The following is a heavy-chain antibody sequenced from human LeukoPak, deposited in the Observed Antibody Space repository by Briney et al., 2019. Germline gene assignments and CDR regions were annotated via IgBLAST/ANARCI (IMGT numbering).Heavy chain of an antibody. V-gene: IGHV4-59*08. J-gene: IGHJ3*02. CDR1: GGSISSYY. CDR3: ARLLTGTTVVKGAFDI. Sequence: SETLSLTCTVSGGSISSYYWSWIRQPPGKGLEWIGYIYYSGSTNYNPSLKSRVTISVDTSKNQFSLKLSSATAADTAVYYCARLLTGTTVVKGAFDIWGQGTMVTVSS. D-gene: IGHD1-7*01. CDR2: IYYSGST.